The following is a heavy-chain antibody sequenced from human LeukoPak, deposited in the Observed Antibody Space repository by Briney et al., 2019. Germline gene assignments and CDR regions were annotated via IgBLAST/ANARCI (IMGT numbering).Heavy chain of an antibody. J-gene: IGHJ4*02. CDR1: GFTFSSYE. V-gene: IGHV3-48*03. D-gene: IGHD4-11*01. CDR3: ARAMTS. CDR2: ISSSGTII. Sequence: GGSLRLSCTASGFTFSSYEMNWVRQAPGKGLEWVSHISSSGTIIYHADSVKGRFTISRDNAKNSLYLQMNSLRAEDTAVYYCARAMTSWGQGTLVTVSS.